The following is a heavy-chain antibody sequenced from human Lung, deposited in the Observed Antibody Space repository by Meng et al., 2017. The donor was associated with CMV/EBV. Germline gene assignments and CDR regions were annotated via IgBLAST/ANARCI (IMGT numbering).Heavy chain of an antibody. CDR1: GDSITSSSYY. D-gene: IGHD3-10*01. V-gene: IGHV4-39*01. CDR2: MYYSANT. Sequence: SETXSLXCTVSGDSITSSSYYWGWIRQPPGKGLEWIGSMYYSANTYYNPSLKSRVTISVDTSQNQFSLTLTSVTAADTAVYYCAFSSGADYGSGCRDYWGQGTXVTVSS. CDR3: AFSSGADYGSGCRDY. J-gene: IGHJ4*02.